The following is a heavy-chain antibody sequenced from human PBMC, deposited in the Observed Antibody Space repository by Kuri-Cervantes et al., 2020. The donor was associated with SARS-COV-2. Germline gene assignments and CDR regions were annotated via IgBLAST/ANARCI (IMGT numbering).Heavy chain of an antibody. V-gene: IGHV3-30*18. CDR3: AKEYSGSWGYGY. Sequence: GESLKISCAASGFTFSSYGMHWVRQAPGKGLEWVAVISYDGSNKYYADSVKGRFTISRDNSKNTLYLQMNNLRAEDTAVYYCAKEYSGSWGYGYWGQGTLVTVSS. D-gene: IGHD1-26*01. CDR1: GFTFSSYG. J-gene: IGHJ4*02. CDR2: ISYDGSNK.